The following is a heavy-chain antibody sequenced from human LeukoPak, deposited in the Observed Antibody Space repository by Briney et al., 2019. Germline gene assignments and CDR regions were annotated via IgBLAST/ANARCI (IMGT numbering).Heavy chain of an antibody. D-gene: IGHD3-9*01. CDR3: ARVRPSVTGFLDY. CDR1: GFIFDDYG. CDR2: INWNGGST. Sequence: GGSLRLSCAASGFIFDDYGMSWVRQAPGKGLEWVSGINWNGGSTGYADSVKGRFTISRDSAKNSLYLQMNRLGADDTAIYYCARVRPSVTGFLDYWGQGTLVTVSS. V-gene: IGHV3-20*04. J-gene: IGHJ4*02.